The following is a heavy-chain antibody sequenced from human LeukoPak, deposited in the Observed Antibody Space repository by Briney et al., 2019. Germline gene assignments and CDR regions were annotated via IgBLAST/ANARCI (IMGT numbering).Heavy chain of an antibody. V-gene: IGHV1-24*01. J-gene: IGHJ3*02. D-gene: IGHD3-9*01. Sequence: ASVKVSCKVSGYTLTELSMHWVRQAPGKGLEWMGGFDPEDGETIYAQKFQGRITMTHDTSSDTAYMELSSLRSDDTAVYSCAVLPPYDILTGYHRIIGNAFDIWGQGTMVTVFS. CDR3: AVLPPYDILTGYHRIIGNAFDI. CDR1: GYTLTELS. CDR2: FDPEDGET.